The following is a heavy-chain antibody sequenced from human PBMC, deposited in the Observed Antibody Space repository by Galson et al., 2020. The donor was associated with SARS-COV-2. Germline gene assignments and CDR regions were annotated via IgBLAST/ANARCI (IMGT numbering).Heavy chain of an antibody. CDR2: FDPEDGET. CDR1: GYTLTELS. J-gene: IGHJ5*02. V-gene: IGHV1-24*01. Sequence: ASVKVSCKVSGYTLTELSMHWVRQAPGKGLEWMGGFDPEDGETIYAQKFQGRVTMTEDTSTDTAYMELSSLRSEDTAVYYCATGPQSHGDLANWFDPWGEGTLVTVSS. CDR3: ATGPQSHGDLANWFDP. D-gene: IGHD4-17*01.